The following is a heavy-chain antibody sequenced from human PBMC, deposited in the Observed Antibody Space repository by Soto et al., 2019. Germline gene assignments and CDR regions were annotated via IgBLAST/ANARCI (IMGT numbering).Heavy chain of an antibody. V-gene: IGHV3-33*01. CDR3: ATSYSGSYNFDY. CDR1: GFTFSSYG. CDR2: IWYDGSDK. Sequence: HPGGSLRLSCAASGFTFSSYGMHWVRQAPGKGLEWVAVIWYDGSDKYYADSVKGRFTISRDNSKNTLYLQMNSLRAEDTAVYYCATSYSGSYNFDYWGQGTLVTVSS. J-gene: IGHJ4*02. D-gene: IGHD1-26*01.